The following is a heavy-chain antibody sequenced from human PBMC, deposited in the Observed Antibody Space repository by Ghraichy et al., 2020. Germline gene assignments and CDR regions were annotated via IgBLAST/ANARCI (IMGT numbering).Heavy chain of an antibody. CDR3: ARDEPGFNAFHI. J-gene: IGHJ3*02. CDR1: GFTFSSYW. V-gene: IGHV3-7*04. Sequence: GGSLRLSCTVSGFTFSSYWMSWVRQAPGKGLEWVANIKQDGGEKHCVDSVKGRFTISRDNAKNSLYLQMNGLRVEDTAMYYCARDEPGFNAFHIWGQGTMVTVSS. CDR2: IKQDGGEK.